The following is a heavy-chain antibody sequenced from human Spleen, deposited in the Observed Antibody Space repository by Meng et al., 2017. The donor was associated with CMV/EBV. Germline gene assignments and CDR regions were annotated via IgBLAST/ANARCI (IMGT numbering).Heavy chain of an antibody. D-gene: IGHD5-18*01. CDR3: ARDEDPTMAAY. CDR2: INHRGST. V-gene: IGHV4-34*01. Sequence: SETLSLTCAVYGTSFSDYSWTWIRHSPRKGLEWIGQINHRGSTNFNPSLMGRVTMSVDSSKEQFSLRLTSVTAADTAMYYCARDEDPTMAAYWGQGTLVTVSS. J-gene: IGHJ4*02. CDR1: GTSFSDYS.